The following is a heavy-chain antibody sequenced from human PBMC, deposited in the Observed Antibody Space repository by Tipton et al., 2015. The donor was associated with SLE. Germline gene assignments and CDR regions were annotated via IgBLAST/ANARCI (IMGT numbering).Heavy chain of an antibody. J-gene: IGHJ6*02. V-gene: IGHV3-23*01. D-gene: IGHD3-3*01. CDR2: IRGSGSGT. Sequence: LRLSCAASGFTFSSYAMSWVRQVPGKGLEWVSAIRGSGSGTYYADSVKGRFTISRDDSKNTLYLQMSSLRAEDTAIYYCGKGLNFDFWSGFGMDVWGQGTTVTVS. CDR1: GFTFSSYA. CDR3: GKGLNFDFWSGFGMDV.